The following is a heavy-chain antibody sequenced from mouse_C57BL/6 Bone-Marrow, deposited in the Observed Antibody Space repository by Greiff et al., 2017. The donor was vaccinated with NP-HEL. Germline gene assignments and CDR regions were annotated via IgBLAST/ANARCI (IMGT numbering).Heavy chain of an antibody. Sequence: EVKLVESGGGLVQPGGSLKLSCAASGFTFSDYGMAWVRQAPRKGPEWVAFISNLAYSIYYADTVTGRFTISRENAKNTLYLEMISLRSEDTAMYYCARRGYYYGSSHWYFDVWGTGTTVTVSS. CDR2: ISNLAYSI. J-gene: IGHJ1*03. CDR3: ARRGYYYGSSHWYFDV. V-gene: IGHV5-15*01. D-gene: IGHD1-1*01. CDR1: GFTFSDYG.